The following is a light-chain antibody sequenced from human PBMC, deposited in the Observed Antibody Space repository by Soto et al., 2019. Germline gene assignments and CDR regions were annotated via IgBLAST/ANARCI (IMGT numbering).Light chain of an antibody. V-gene: IGLV2-14*01. CDR1: SSDSGGYDY. Sequence: QSALTQPASVSGSPGQSITLSCTGTSSDSGGYDYVSWYQRHPGKAPKLIIYDVNNRPSGVSNRFSGSKSGNTASLTISGLQAEDEADYYCTSDASGSTHVVFGGGTKVTVL. CDR2: DVN. CDR3: TSDASGSTHVV. J-gene: IGLJ2*01.